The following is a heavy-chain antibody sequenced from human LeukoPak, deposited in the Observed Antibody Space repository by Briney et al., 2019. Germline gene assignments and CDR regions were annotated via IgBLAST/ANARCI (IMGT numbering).Heavy chain of an antibody. D-gene: IGHD2-2*01. J-gene: IGHJ4*02. CDR3: ARSYQLLFN. CDR2: INHSGST. V-gene: IGHV4-34*01. CDR1: GGSFSGYY. Sequence: SETLSLTCAVYGGSFSGYYWSWIRQPPGKGLEWIGEINHSGSTNYNPSLKSRVTISVDTSKNQFSLKPSSVTAADTAVYYCARSYQLLFNWGQGTLVTVSS.